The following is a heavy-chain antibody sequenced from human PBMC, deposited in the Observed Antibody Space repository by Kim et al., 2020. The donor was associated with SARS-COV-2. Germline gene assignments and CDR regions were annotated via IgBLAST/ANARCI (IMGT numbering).Heavy chain of an antibody. Sequence: SETLSLTCAVSGGSISSSNWWSWVRQPPGKGLEWIGEIYHSGSTNYNPSLKSRVTISVDKSKNQFSLKLSSVTAADTAVYYCARVGPGYYDILTGPNYYYYYGMDVWGQGTTVTVSS. CDR1: GGSISSSNW. J-gene: IGHJ6*02. CDR2: IYHSGST. CDR3: ARVGPGYYDILTGPNYYYYYGMDV. V-gene: IGHV4-4*02. D-gene: IGHD3-9*01.